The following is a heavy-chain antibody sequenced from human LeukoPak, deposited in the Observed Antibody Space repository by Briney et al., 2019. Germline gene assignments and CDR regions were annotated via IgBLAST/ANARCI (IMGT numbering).Heavy chain of an antibody. V-gene: IGHV3-23*01. J-gene: IGHJ5*02. D-gene: IGHD6-19*01. CDR3: AKGSGSGWYGWFDP. Sequence: GGSLRLSCAASRFTFSGYAMYWVRQAPGKGLEWVSCIDASGVNTYYADSVKGRFTISRDNSNNTLYLQMNSLRAEDTAVYYCAKGSGSGWYGWFDPWGQGTLVTVSS. CDR2: IDASGVNT. CDR1: RFTFSGYA.